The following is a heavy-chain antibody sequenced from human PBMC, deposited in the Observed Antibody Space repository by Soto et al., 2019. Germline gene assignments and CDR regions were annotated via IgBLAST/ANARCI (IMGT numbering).Heavy chain of an antibody. V-gene: IGHV3-30*18. D-gene: IGHD2-2*01. CDR2: ISYDGSNK. J-gene: IGHJ3*01. CDR3: AKQVVPHTNAFDL. CDR1: GFTFSSYG. Sequence: QVQPVESGGGVVQPGRSLRLSCAASGFTFSSYGIHWVRQAPGKGLEWVAVISYDGSNKYFADSVKGRFTISRDNSKNTLYLQMNSLRAEDTAVYHCAKQVVPHTNAFDLWGQGTMVTVSS.